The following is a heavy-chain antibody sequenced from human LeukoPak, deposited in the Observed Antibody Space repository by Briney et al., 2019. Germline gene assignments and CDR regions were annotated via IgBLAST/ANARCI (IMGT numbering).Heavy chain of an antibody. CDR1: GFSLSTRGVG. Sequence: SGPTLVKPTQTLTLTCTFSGFSLSTRGVGVGWIRQPPGKALEWLSLIYWNDDKRYSPSLKSRLTITKDTSKNQVVLTMTNMDPVDTATYYCAQGSVTMVRGVIPIISAFDYWGQGTLVTVSS. D-gene: IGHD3-10*01. J-gene: IGHJ4*02. CDR3: AQGSVTMVRGVIPIISAFDY. CDR2: IYWNDDK. V-gene: IGHV2-5*01.